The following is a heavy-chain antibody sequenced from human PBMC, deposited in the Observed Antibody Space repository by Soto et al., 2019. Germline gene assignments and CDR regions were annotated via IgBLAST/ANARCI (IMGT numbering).Heavy chain of an antibody. CDR1: GGSISSNRYY. D-gene: IGHD1-7*01. Sequence: QLQLQESGPGLVKPSETLSLTCTVSGGSISSNRYYWGWIRQPPGKGLEWIGSIYYSGSTYYNPSLKRRVTISVDTSKNQFSLKLRSVTAADTAVYSCARHFPTGNYEDYWGQGTLVTVSS. V-gene: IGHV4-39*01. J-gene: IGHJ4*02. CDR3: ARHFPTGNYEDY. CDR2: IYYSGST.